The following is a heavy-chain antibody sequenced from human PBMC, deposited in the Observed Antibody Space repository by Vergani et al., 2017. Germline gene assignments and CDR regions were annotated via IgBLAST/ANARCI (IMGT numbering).Heavy chain of an antibody. CDR2: IIPILGIA. V-gene: IGHV1-69*08. Sequence: QVQLVQSGAEVKKPGSSVKVSCKASGGTFSSYTISWVRQAPGQGLEWMGRIIPILGIANYAQKFQGRVPITADKSTNTAYMEPSSRRSEDTAVYYCARDPPTTVGYYYYGMDVWGQGTTVTVSS. CDR3: ARDPPTTVGYYYYGMDV. J-gene: IGHJ6*02. CDR1: GGTFSSYT. D-gene: IGHD4-11*01.